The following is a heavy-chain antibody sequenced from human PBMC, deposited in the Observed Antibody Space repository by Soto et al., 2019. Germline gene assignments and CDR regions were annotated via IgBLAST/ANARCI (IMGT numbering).Heavy chain of an antibody. V-gene: IGHV3-9*01. CDR1: GFSFDDYA. CDR2: ISWNSGSI. J-gene: IGHJ4*02. CDR3: AKDMEGWFGVGQLPWLPFDY. Sequence: DVQLVESGGGLVQPGRSLRLSCAASGFSFDDYAMHWVRQAPGKGLEWVSGISWNSGSIGYEDSVKGRFPISRDNAKNSRYLNMSSLRAEDTALYYCAKDMEGWFGVGQLPWLPFDYWGQGTLVTVSS. D-gene: IGHD3-16*01.